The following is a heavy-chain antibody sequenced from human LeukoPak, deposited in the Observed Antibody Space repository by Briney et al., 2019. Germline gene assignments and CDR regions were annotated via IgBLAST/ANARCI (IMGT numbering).Heavy chain of an antibody. CDR3: ARRGSSWSQMDY. D-gene: IGHD6-13*01. V-gene: IGHV4-59*08. Sequence: SETLSLTCTVSGGSISSYYWSWIRQPPGKGLEWIGYIYYSGRTNYNPSLKSRLTISVDTSKNQFFLKLSSVTAADTAVYYCARRGSSWSQMDYWGQGTLVTVSS. CDR1: GGSISSYY. CDR2: IYYSGRT. J-gene: IGHJ4*02.